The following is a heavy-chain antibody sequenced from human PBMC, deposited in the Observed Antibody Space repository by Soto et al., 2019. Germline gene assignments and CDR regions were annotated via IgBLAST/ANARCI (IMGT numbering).Heavy chain of an antibody. Sequence: SETLSLTCTVSGGSISSSSYYWGWIRQPPGKGLEWIGSIYYSGSTYYNPSLKSRVTISVDTSKNQFSLKLSSVTAADTAVYYCARCRSYDGFDYWGQGTLVTVSS. CDR2: IYYSGST. J-gene: IGHJ4*02. CDR3: ARCRSYDGFDY. CDR1: GGSISSSSYY. V-gene: IGHV4-39*01. D-gene: IGHD1-26*01.